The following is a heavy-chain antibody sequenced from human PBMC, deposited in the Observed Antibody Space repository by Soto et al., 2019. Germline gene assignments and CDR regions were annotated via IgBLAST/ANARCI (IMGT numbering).Heavy chain of an antibody. D-gene: IGHD3-3*01. CDR2: ISYDGSNK. CDR1: GFTFSSYG. Sequence: GGSLRLSCAASGFTFSSYGMHWVRQAPGKGLEWVAIISYDGSNKYYADSVKGRFTISRDNSKNTLYLQMNSLRAEDTAVYYCAKDLGSGYYTEYFDYWGQGTLVTVSS. J-gene: IGHJ4*02. CDR3: AKDLGSGYYTEYFDY. V-gene: IGHV3-30*18.